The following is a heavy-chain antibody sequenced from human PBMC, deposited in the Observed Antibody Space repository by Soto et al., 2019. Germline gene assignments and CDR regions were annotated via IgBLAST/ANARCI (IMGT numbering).Heavy chain of an antibody. CDR1: GYTFTSYG. J-gene: IGHJ6*02. CDR2: ISAFNGNT. Sequence: EASVKVSCKASGYTFTSYGISWVRQAPGQGLEWMGWISAFNGNTKYSQKFQGRVIITTDTSASTAYMELSSLRSEDTAVYYCASSYCISTSCPPYYGMDVWGQGTTVTVSS. D-gene: IGHD2-2*01. V-gene: IGHV1-18*01. CDR3: ASSYCISTSCPPYYGMDV.